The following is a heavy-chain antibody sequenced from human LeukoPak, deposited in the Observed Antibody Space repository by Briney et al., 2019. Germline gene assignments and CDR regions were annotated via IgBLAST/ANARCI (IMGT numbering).Heavy chain of an antibody. CDR2: IYYSGST. Sequence: SETLSLTCTVSGGSISSYYWSWIRQPPVKGLEWIGYIYYSGSTNYNPSLKSRVTISVGTSKNQFSLRLSSVTAADTAVYYCARDRSIAVGWLDPWGQGTLVTVSS. CDR3: ARDRSIAVGWLDP. D-gene: IGHD6-19*01. J-gene: IGHJ5*02. V-gene: IGHV4-59*01. CDR1: GGSISSYY.